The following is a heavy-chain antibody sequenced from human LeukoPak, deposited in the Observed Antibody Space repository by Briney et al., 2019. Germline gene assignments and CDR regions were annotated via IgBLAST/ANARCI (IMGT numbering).Heavy chain of an antibody. CDR3: AKDIIAAALFDY. V-gene: IGHV3-7*03. D-gene: IGHD6-13*01. CDR2: IKEDGSDT. CDR1: GFTFSLHY. Sequence: PGGSLRLSCAASGFTFSLHYMGWVRQTPGKGLEWVANIKEDGSDTFYVDSVKGRFTISRDNSKNTLYLQMNSLRAEDTAVYYCAKDIIAAALFDYWGQGTLVTVSS. J-gene: IGHJ4*02.